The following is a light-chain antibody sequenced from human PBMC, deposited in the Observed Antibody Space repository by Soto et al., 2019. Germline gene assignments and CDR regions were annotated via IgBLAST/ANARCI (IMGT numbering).Light chain of an antibody. V-gene: IGKV3-20*01. CDR1: QSVTNSE. CDR3: QNHGTE. CDR2: AAS. Sequence: GVAKSRAKLSLSPGKRVIFACKVSQSVTNSELAWYQQKPGQAPRLLIYAASSRATGIPDRFSGGGSGTYFSLPISRLEPEDSAVYYCQNHGTEFGQGTKVDIK. J-gene: IGKJ1*01.